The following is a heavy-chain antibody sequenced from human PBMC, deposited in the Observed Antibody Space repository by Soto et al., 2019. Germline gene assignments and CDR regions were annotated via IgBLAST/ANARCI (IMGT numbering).Heavy chain of an antibody. Sequence: TGGSLRLSCAASGFTFSSYAMHWVRQAPGKGLEWVAVISYDGSNKYYADSVKGRFTISRDNSKNTLYLQMNSLRAEDTAVYYCARDKDSSSWYTRGYYHYYYGMDVWGQGTTVTVSS. CDR2: ISYDGSNK. D-gene: IGHD6-13*01. CDR3: ARDKDSSSWYTRGYYHYYYGMDV. CDR1: GFTFSSYA. V-gene: IGHV3-30-3*01. J-gene: IGHJ6*02.